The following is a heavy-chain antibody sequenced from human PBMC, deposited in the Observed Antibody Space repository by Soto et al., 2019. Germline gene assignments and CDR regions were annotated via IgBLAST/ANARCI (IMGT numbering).Heavy chain of an antibody. CDR3: ARADDFWSGYYTSVGYYYYMDV. D-gene: IGHD3-3*01. CDR1: GFTFSSDW. V-gene: IGHV3-7*01. Sequence: GVSLRLSCAASGFTFSSDWMSWVRQAPGKGLEWVANIKQDGSEKYYVDSVKGRFTISRDNAKNSLYLQMNSLRAEDTAVYYCARADDFWSGYYTSVGYYYYMDVWGKGTTVTVSS. CDR2: IKQDGSEK. J-gene: IGHJ6*03.